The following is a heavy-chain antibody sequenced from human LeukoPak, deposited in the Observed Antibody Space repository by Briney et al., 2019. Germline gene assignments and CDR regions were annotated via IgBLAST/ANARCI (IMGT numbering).Heavy chain of an antibody. V-gene: IGHV3-23*01. CDR3: AKGDDILTGASDY. CDR2: ISGSGGST. J-gene: IGHJ4*02. D-gene: IGHD3-9*01. CDR1: GFTFSSYA. Sequence: PGGSLRLSCAASGFTFSSYAMSWVRQAPGKGLEWVSSISGSGGSTYYADSVKGRFTISRDNSKNTLYLQMNSLRAEDTAVYYCAKGDDILTGASDYWGQGTLVTVSS.